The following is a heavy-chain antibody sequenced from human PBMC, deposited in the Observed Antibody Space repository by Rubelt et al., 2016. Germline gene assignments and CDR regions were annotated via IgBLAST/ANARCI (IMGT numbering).Heavy chain of an antibody. J-gene: IGHJ4*02. V-gene: IGHV1-18*01. Sequence: QVQLVQSGAEVKKPGASVKVSCKASGYTFTSYGISWVRQAPGQGLEWMGWISAYNGNTNYAQQPNGRVTLDPDTTTRQAYMELRSLRSEGAAVDYCARDSGSPRGGGHDYWGQGTLVTVSS. CDR2: ISAYNGNT. D-gene: IGHD1-26*01. CDR1: GYTFTSYG. CDR3: ARDSGSPRGGGHDY.